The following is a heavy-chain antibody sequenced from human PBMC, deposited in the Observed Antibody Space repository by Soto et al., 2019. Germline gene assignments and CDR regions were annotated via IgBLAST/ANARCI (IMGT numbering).Heavy chain of an antibody. Sequence: SETLSLTCTVSGGSLSSGSYYWSWIRQPPGKGLEWIGYTYYSGGTYHNPSLKSRVSISVDTSQNQFSLKLSSVTAADTAVYYCARALGGYCSGGSCYGYYFDYWGQGSLVTVSS. CDR2: TYYSGGT. CDR3: ARALGGYCSGGSCYGYYFDY. V-gene: IGHV4-61*01. D-gene: IGHD2-15*01. J-gene: IGHJ4*02. CDR1: GGSLSSGSYY.